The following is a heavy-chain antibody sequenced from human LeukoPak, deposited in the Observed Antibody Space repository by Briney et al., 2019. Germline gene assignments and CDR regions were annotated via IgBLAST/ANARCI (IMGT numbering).Heavy chain of an antibody. Sequence: GGSLRLSCAASGFTFSSYAMSWVRQAPGKGLEWVSAISGSGGSTYYADSVKGRFTISRDNSKNTLYLQMNSLRAEDTAVYYCARALYSSSSGLGGYWGQGTLVTVSS. CDR3: ARALYSSSSGLGGY. D-gene: IGHD6-6*01. J-gene: IGHJ4*02. CDR2: ISGSGGST. V-gene: IGHV3-23*01. CDR1: GFTFSSYA.